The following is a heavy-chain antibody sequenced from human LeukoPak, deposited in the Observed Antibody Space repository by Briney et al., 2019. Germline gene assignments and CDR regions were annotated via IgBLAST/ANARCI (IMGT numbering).Heavy chain of an antibody. D-gene: IGHD2-21*01. CDR1: GFTFSDYK. Sequence: PGGSLRLSCAASGFTFSDYKMRWIRQAAGKGLAWVSSVSRSGSTKYYADSVKGRFTISSDSSKNTLSLQTNTLRAEDAAVYYCARAPVTTCSGAYCYPFDYWGQGTLVTVSS. CDR3: ARAPVTTCSGAYCYPFDY. J-gene: IGHJ4*02. CDR2: VSRSGSTK. V-gene: IGHV3-11*01.